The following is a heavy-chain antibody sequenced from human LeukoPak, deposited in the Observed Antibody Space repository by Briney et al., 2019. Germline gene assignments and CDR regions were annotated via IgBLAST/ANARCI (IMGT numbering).Heavy chain of an antibody. CDR1: GYTFTTYY. D-gene: IGHD5-18*01. CDR3: ARVLGAHRYGSIDH. Sequence: GASVKVSCKASGYTFTTYYMHWVRQAPGQGLEWMGIINPSSGSTSYAQKCQGRVTMTRDTSTSTVYMELSSLRSEDTAIYYCARVLGAHRYGSIDHWGQGTLVTVSS. J-gene: IGHJ4*02. V-gene: IGHV1-46*01. CDR2: INPSSGST.